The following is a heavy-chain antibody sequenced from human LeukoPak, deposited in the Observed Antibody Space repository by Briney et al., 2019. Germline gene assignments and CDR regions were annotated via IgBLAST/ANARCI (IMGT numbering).Heavy chain of an antibody. CDR3: ARALRITMVRGRTYYMDV. CDR1: GFTFSDHY. J-gene: IGHJ6*03. V-gene: IGHV3-72*01. Sequence: GGSLRLSCAASGFTFSDHYMDWVRQAPGKGLEWVGRSRNKVNTYTTEYAASVKGRFTISRDDSENSLYLQMNSLKTEDTAVYYCARALRITMVRGRTYYMDVWGKGTTVTVSS. CDR2: SRNKVNTYTT. D-gene: IGHD3-10*01.